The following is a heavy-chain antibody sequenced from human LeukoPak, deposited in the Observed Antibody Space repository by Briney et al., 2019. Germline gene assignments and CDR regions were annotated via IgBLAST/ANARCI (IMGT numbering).Heavy chain of an antibody. CDR3: ARGDSYGSRFRY. Sequence: SETLSLTCAVYGVSFSGYYWSWLRPPPGKGLEWMGEIHHSGSPNYTPSLKSRVTISVDASKNQFSLKWSSGTAAGTAVYYCARGDSYGSRFRYWGQGTLVSV. CDR2: IHHSGSP. D-gene: IGHD5-18*01. J-gene: IGHJ4*02. V-gene: IGHV4-34*01. CDR1: GVSFSGYY.